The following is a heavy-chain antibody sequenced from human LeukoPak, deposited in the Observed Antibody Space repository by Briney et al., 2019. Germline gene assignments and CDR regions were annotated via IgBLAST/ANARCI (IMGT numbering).Heavy chain of an antibody. D-gene: IGHD6-13*01. J-gene: IGHJ4*02. Sequence: GGSLRLSCAASGFTFSSYAMHWVRQAPGKGLEWVAVISYDGSNKYYADSVKGRFTISRDNSKNTLYLQMNSLRAEDTAVYYCAAAAIQWGQGTLVTVSS. V-gene: IGHV3-30*01. CDR2: ISYDGSNK. CDR1: GFTFSSYA. CDR3: AAAAIQ.